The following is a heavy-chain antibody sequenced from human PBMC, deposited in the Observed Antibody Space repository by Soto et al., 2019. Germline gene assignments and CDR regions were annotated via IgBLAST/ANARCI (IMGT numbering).Heavy chain of an antibody. CDR2: IYWDDDK. CDR1: GFSLSTSGVG. CDR3: AHRPNHWHDVGWFDP. J-gene: IGHJ5*02. D-gene: IGHD1-1*01. V-gene: IGHV2-5*02. Sequence: QITLKESGPTLVKPTQTLTLTCTFSGFSLSTSGVGVGWIRQPPGKALEWLALIYWDDDKRYSPSLKSRLTIPTDSSKNQVVLTMTNMDPVDTATYYCAHRPNHWHDVGWFDPWGQGTLVTVSS.